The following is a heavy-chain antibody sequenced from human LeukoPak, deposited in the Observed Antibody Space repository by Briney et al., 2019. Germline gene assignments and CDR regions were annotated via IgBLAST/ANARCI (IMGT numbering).Heavy chain of an antibody. CDR1: GFTFDDYA. D-gene: IGHD3-22*01. J-gene: IGHJ4*02. V-gene: IGHV3-9*01. CDR2: ISWNSGSI. Sequence: PGGSLRLSCAASGFTFDDYAMHWVRQAPGKGLEWVSGISWNSGSIGYADSVKGRFTISRDNSKNTLYLQMNSLRAEDTAVYYCARAPRGFQWFVEHWGQGTLVTVSS. CDR3: ARAPRGFQWFVEH.